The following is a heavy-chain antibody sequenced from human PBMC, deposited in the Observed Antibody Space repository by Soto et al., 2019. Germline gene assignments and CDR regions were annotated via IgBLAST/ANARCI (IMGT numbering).Heavy chain of an antibody. CDR3: DRNDYGVVDP. Sequence: SETLSLTCTVSGGSTSSGDYYWSRIRQPPGKGLEWIGYIYYSGSTYYNPSLKSRVTISVDTSKNQFSLKLSSVTAADTAVYYCDRNDYGVVDPWGQGTLVTVSA. CDR1: GGSTSSGDYY. J-gene: IGHJ5*02. CDR2: IYYSGST. V-gene: IGHV4-30-4*01. D-gene: IGHD4-17*01.